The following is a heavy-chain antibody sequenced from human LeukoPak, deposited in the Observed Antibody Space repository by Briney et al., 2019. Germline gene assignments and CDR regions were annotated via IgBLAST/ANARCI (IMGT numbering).Heavy chain of an antibody. CDR2: IYSSGST. J-gene: IGHJ4*02. CDR1: GGSISGYF. Sequence: SETLSLTCNVSGGSISGYFWNWIRQPAGKGLEWIGRIYSSGSTNYNPSLKSRVTMSVDTSKNQFSLNLSSATAADTAVYYCARGYYGSGSYYTAVDYWGQGTLVTVSS. CDR3: ARGYYGSGSYYTAVDY. V-gene: IGHV4-4*07. D-gene: IGHD3-10*01.